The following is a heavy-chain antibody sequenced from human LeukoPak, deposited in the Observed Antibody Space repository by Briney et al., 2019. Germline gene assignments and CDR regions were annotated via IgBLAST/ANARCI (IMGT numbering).Heavy chain of an antibody. CDR1: GFTFSNAW. V-gene: IGHV3-15*01. D-gene: IGHD6-13*01. J-gene: IGHJ4*02. CDR2: IKSKTDGGTT. CDR3: TTIPRPAQYSSSWQDY. Sequence: GRSLRLSCAASGFTFSNAWMSWVRQAPGKGLEWVGRIKSKTDGGTTDYAAPVKGRFTISRDDSKNTLYPQMNSLKTEDTAVYYCTTIPRPAQYSSSWQDYWGQGTLVTVSS.